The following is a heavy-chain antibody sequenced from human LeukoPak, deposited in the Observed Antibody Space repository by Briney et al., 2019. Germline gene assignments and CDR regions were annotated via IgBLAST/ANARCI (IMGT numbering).Heavy chain of an antibody. CDR3: ATGNHHYGDQTTVGDY. CDR2: FDPEDGET. Sequence: EASVKVSCKVSGYTLTELSMHWVRQAPGKGLEWMGGFDPEDGETIYAQKFQGRVTMTEDTSTDTAYMELSSLRSEDMAVYYCATGNHHYGDQTTVGDYWGQGTLVTVSS. CDR1: GYTLTELS. V-gene: IGHV1-24*01. D-gene: IGHD4-17*01. J-gene: IGHJ4*02.